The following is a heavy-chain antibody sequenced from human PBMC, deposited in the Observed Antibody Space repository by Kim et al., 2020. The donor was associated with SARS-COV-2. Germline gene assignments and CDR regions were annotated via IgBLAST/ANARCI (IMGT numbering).Heavy chain of an antibody. J-gene: IGHJ4*02. D-gene: IGHD2-15*01. CDR3: ATATYGPPAY. V-gene: IGHV3-7*03. Sequence: EKYYVDSVKGRFTISRDNAKNSLYLQMNSLRAEDTAVYYCATATYGPPAYWGQGTLVTVSS. CDR2: EK.